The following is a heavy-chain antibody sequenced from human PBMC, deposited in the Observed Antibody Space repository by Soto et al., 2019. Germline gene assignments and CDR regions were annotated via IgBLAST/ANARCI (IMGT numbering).Heavy chain of an antibody. CDR2: IYPGDSDT. D-gene: IGHD6-13*01. J-gene: IGHJ4*02. V-gene: IGHV5-51*01. CDR3: TRQIAAAGQDY. CDR1: GYSFTTYW. Sequence: PGESLKVSCKASGYSFTTYWIAWVRQMPGKGLEWMGMIYPGDSDTRYSPSFQGQVTFSADKSISTAYLQWTSLKASDTAMYFCTRQIAAAGQDYWCQGTLVTVSS.